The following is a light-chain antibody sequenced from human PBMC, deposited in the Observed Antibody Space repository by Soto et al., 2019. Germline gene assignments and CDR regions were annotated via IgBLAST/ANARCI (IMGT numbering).Light chain of an antibody. CDR2: EVT. Sequence: QSALTQPASVSGSPGQSITISCTGTSSHVGDYNYVSWYQHHPGKAPKVIIYEVTNRPSGVSNRFSGSKSGNTASLTISGLQAEDEADYYCSSYTTSSTLAYVFGIGTKLTVL. V-gene: IGLV2-14*01. CDR1: SSHVGDYNY. CDR3: SSYTTSSTLAYV. J-gene: IGLJ1*01.